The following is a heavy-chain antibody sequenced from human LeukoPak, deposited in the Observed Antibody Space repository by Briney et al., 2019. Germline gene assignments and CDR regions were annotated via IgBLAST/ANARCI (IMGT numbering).Heavy chain of an antibody. CDR1: GFTFSSYG. CDR2: ILSDGSKE. CDR3: AREVYSYGSHTHFDY. V-gene: IGHV3-33*01. Sequence: PGGSLRLSCAASGFTFSSYGMHWVRQAPGKGLEWVAVILSDGSKEFYTDSVKGRFTISRDNSKNTLYLQMNSLRAEDTAVYYCAREVYSYGSHTHFDYWGQGTLVTVSS. D-gene: IGHD5-18*01. J-gene: IGHJ4*02.